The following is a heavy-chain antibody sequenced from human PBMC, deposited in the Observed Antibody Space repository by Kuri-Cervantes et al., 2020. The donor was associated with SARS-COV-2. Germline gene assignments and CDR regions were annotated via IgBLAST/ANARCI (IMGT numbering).Heavy chain of an antibody. CDR2: ISSSSSYI. CDR3: AKEGSFSDYDFWSGTYMDV. CDR1: GFTVSSNY. J-gene: IGHJ6*03. D-gene: IGHD3-3*01. V-gene: IGHV3-21*01. Sequence: GESLKISCAASGFTVSSNYMSWVRQAPGKGLEWVSSISSSSSYIYYADSVKGRFTISRDDAKNSLYLQMNSLRAEDTAVYYCAKEGSFSDYDFWSGTYMDVWGRGTTVTVSS.